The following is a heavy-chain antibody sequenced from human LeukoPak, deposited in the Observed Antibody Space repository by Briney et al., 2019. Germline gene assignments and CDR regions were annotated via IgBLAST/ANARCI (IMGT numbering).Heavy chain of an antibody. D-gene: IGHD1-26*01. CDR3: ASLFRGAGGY. CDR2: IIPIFGTA. Sequence: ASVKVSCKASGYTFTSYYMHWVRQAPGQGLEWMGGIIPIFGTANYAQKFQGRVTITTDESTSTAYMELSSLRSEDTAVYYCASLFRGAGGYWGQGTLVTVSS. V-gene: IGHV1-69*05. CDR1: GYTFTSYY. J-gene: IGHJ4*02.